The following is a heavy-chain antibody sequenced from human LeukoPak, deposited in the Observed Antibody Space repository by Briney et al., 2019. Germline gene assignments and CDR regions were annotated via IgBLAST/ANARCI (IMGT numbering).Heavy chain of an antibody. CDR1: GFIFRDYA. V-gene: IGHV3-23*01. Sequence: PGWSLRLSCVASGFIFRDYAMSWVRQAPAGGLDWVSNLRGYAETYYTDSVKGRLTLARVHSRNTVYLQLNNLRVEDTAVYYCAKASWVSSADAVLWGQGTLVTVS. J-gene: IGHJ4*02. CDR2: LRGYAET. CDR3: AKASWVSSADAVL. D-gene: IGHD3-16*01.